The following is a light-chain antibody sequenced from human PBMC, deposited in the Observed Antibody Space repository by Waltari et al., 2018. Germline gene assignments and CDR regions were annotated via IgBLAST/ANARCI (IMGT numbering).Light chain of an antibody. CDR1: QSIGSS. V-gene: IGKV6D-21*02. CDR3: HQSSSLPYT. CDR2: YAA. J-gene: IGKJ2*01. Sequence: EVVLTQSPDFQSVTPQEKVTITCRASQSIGSSIHWYQQKPDQSPTLLIKYAAQSSSGVPSRFSGSGSGTAFTLTINGLEAEDAAAYYCHQSSSLPYTFGQGTKLEIK.